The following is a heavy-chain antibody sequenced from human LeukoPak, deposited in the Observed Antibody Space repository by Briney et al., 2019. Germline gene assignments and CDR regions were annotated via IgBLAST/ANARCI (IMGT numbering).Heavy chain of an antibody. V-gene: IGHV4-39*01. Sequence: PSETLSLICTASGGSISSSSYYWGWIRQPPGKGLEWIGTIYYSGITDYNPSLKSRVTISVDASKNQFSLKLSSVTAADTAVYYCARQSSDSSGSATFFDFWGQGTLVTVSS. D-gene: IGHD3-22*01. CDR1: GGSISSSSYY. CDR2: IYYSGIT. J-gene: IGHJ4*02. CDR3: ARQSSDSSGSATFFDF.